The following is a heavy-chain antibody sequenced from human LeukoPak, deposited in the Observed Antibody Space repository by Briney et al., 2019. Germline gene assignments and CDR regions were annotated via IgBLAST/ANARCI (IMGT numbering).Heavy chain of an antibody. J-gene: IGHJ5*02. D-gene: IGHD3-10*01. Sequence: ASVTVSCKASGYTFTVYYMHWVRQAPGQGLEWMGWINPNSGGTNYAQKFQGRVTMTRDTSISTAYMELSRLRSDDTAVYYCAREKLLWFGEFPYNWFDPWGQGTLVTVSS. CDR2: INPNSGGT. CDR1: GYTFTVYY. V-gene: IGHV1-2*02. CDR3: AREKLLWFGEFPYNWFDP.